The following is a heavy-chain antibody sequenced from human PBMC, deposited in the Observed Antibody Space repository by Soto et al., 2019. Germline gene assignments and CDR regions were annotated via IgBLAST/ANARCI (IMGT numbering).Heavy chain of an antibody. V-gene: IGHV4-31*03. D-gene: IGHD4-17*01. CDR1: GGSISSGGYY. CDR3: ARADYGDNDGYAFDI. CDR2: IYYSGST. J-gene: IGHJ3*02. Sequence: QVQLQESGPGLVKPSQTLSLTCTVSGGSISSGGYYWSWIRQHPGKGLEWIGYIYYSGSTYYNPSPKSRVTRSVDTSKNQFALKLSSVTAADTAVYYCARADYGDNDGYAFDIWGQGTMVTVSS.